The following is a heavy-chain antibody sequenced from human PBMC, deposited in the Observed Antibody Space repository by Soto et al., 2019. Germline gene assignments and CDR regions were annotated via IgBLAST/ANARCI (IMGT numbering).Heavy chain of an antibody. Sequence: QITLKESGPTLVKPTQTLTLTCTFSGFSLSTNGMSVGWIRQPPGKALEWLALIYWDDDQRYSPSLKSRLTITKDTSKNQVVLTMTNVDPVDTATYYCAHKTYGPYYFDYWGQGTLVTVSS. J-gene: IGHJ4*02. D-gene: IGHD4-17*01. CDR1: GFSLSTNGMS. CDR3: AHKTYGPYYFDY. V-gene: IGHV2-5*02. CDR2: IYWDDDQ.